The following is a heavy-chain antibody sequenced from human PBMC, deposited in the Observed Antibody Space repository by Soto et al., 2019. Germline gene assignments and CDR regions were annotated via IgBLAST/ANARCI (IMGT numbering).Heavy chain of an antibody. V-gene: IGHV3-74*01. D-gene: IGHD2-15*01. CDR3: ARDYCSGGSCYFSY. Sequence: GGSLRLSCVTSGFTFSGYWTHWVRQAPGKGLVWVSRINSDGSSTNSADSVKGRFTISRDNAKNTLYLQMNSLRAEDTAVYYCARDYCSGGSCYFSYWGQGTQVTVSS. CDR1: GFTFSGYW. CDR2: INSDGSST. J-gene: IGHJ4*02.